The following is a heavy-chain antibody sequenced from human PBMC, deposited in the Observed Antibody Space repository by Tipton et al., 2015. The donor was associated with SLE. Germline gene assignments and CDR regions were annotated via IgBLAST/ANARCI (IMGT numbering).Heavy chain of an antibody. CDR3: ARRDCSTTSCYFDY. CDR1: GGSINNSPYY. V-gene: IGHV4-39*01. CDR2: IFHSGST. D-gene: IGHD2-2*01. J-gene: IGHJ4*02. Sequence: TLSLTCSVSGGSINNSPYYWGWIRQPPGKGLEWIGSIFHSGSTNYNTSLKSRVTILVDTSRNQFSLKLSSVTAADTAVYYCARRDCSTTSCYFDYWGQGILLIVSS.